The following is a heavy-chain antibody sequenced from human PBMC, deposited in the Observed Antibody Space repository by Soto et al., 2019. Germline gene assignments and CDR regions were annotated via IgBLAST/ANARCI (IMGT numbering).Heavy chain of an antibody. CDR1: GFTFSRFE. V-gene: IGHV3-48*03. CDR3: ASLAIGTIIRGAPDF. J-gene: IGHJ4*02. Sequence: GGSLRLSCAASGFTFSRFELHWVRQAPGKGLEWISYISSSGSTAYYASSVEGRFTISRDNANNSVYLQMNSLRAEDTAMYYCASLAIGTIIRGAPDFWGQGTLVTVSS. CDR2: ISSSGSTA. D-gene: IGHD3-10*01.